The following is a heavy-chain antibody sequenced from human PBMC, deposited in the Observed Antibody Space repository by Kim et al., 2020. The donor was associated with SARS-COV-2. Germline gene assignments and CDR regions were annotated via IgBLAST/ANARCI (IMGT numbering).Heavy chain of an antibody. D-gene: IGHD3-10*01. Sequence: YADTVKGRFTVSRDNSRNTLYLQKNRLRAEDTAKYYCAKGVLSSYYGIDVWGQGTTVTVS. CDR3: AKGVLSSYYGIDV. J-gene: IGHJ6*02. V-gene: IGHV3-23*01.